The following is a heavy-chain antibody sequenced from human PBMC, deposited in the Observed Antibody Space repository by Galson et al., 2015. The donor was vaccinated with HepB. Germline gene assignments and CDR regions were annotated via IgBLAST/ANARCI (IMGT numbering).Heavy chain of an antibody. Sequence: ETLSLTCAVSGGSISSSYWSWIRQTPERGLEWIGYIYFGGNTRYNPSLQRRVSISADTSRNHLSLTLTSVTTADTAMYYCVRGESTVSYHDWGQGTLVTVSS. D-gene: IGHD4-17*01. V-gene: IGHV4-59*01. CDR1: GGSISSSY. CDR3: VRGESTVSYHD. CDR2: IYFGGNT. J-gene: IGHJ4*02.